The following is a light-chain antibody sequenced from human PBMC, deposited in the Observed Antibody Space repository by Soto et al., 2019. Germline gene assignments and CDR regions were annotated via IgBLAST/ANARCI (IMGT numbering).Light chain of an antibody. V-gene: IGKV1-5*03. CDR1: QSISSW. J-gene: IGKJ2*02. Sequence: DIKMTQSPSTLSASVGDRVTKTCRASQSISSWLAWYQQRPVKAPKVLLYKPTNLESWVPSRFSCSGSGTEFTLTIGSLPTSGFATYYWEQYNSYPCNYGLRTKLAI. CDR3: EQYNSYPCN. CDR2: KPT.